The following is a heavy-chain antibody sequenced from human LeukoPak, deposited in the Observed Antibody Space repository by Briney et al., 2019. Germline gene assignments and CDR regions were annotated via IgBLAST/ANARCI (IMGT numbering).Heavy chain of an antibody. Sequence: SETLSLTCTVSGGSISSYYWSWIRQPPGKGLEWIGEINHSGSTNYNPSLKSRVTISVDTSKNQFSLKLSSVTAADTAVYYCARGLAQDYWGQGTLVTVSS. CDR1: GGSISSYY. J-gene: IGHJ4*02. CDR3: ARGLAQDY. CDR2: INHSGST. V-gene: IGHV4-34*01.